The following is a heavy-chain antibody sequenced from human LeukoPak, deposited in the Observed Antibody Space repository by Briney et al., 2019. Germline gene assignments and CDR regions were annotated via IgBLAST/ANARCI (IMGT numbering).Heavy chain of an antibody. CDR2: IYSGGAT. Sequence: GGSLRLSCAASGFSVSTNYMTWVRQAPGKGLEWVSVIYSGGATYYEDSVKGRFTISRDNSKNTLFLQMNSLRAEDTAVYYCARDYYDSSGYFGGAYWGQGTLVTVSS. CDR1: GFSVSTNY. V-gene: IGHV3-53*05. J-gene: IGHJ4*02. D-gene: IGHD3-22*01. CDR3: ARDYYDSSGYFGGAY.